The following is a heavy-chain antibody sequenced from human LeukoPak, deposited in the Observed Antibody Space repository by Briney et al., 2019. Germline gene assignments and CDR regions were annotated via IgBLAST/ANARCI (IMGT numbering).Heavy chain of an antibody. D-gene: IGHD6-19*01. V-gene: IGHV4-34*01. CDR3: AREYTLYISGWFIDY. CDR1: GGSFSGYY. J-gene: IGHJ4*02. Sequence: SETLSLTCAVYGGSFSGYYWSWIRQPPGKGLEWIGEINHSGSTNYNPSLKSRVTISVDTSKNQFSLTLSPVTAADTAIYYCAREYTLYISGWFIDYWGQGTVVTVSS. CDR2: INHSGST.